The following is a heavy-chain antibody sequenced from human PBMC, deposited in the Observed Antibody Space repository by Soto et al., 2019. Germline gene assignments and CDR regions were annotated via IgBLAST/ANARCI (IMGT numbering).Heavy chain of an antibody. Sequence: ASVKVSCKASGFTFTSSAVQWVRQARGQRLEWIGWIVVGSGNTNYAQKFQERVTITRDMSTSTAYMELSSLRSEDTAVYYCAADPYYYDSSGTKYAFDYWGQGTLVTVSS. V-gene: IGHV1-58*01. CDR3: AADPYYYDSSGTKYAFDY. CDR1: GFTFTSSA. J-gene: IGHJ4*02. CDR2: IVVGSGNT. D-gene: IGHD3-22*01.